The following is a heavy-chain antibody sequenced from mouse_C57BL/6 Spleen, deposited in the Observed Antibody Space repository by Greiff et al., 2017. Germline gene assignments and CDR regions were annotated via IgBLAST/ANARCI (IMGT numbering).Heavy chain of an antibody. CDR2: FYPGSGSI. CDR1: GYTFTEYT. CDR3: ARHEEAFIYDGYYVLAY. Sequence: QVQLQQSGAELVKPGASVKLSCKASGYTFTEYTIHWVKQRSGQGLEWIGWFYPGSGSIKYNEKFKDKATLTADKSSSTVYMELSRLTSEDSAVYFCARHEEAFIYDGYYVLAYWGQGTLVTVSA. D-gene: IGHD2-3*01. J-gene: IGHJ3*01. V-gene: IGHV1-62-2*01.